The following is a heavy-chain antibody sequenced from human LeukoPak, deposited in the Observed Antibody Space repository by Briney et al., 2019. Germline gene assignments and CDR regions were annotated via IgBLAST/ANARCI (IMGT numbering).Heavy chain of an antibody. V-gene: IGHV3-74*01. Sequence: PGGSLSLSCAASGFTFSTYWMHWVRQAPGKGLVWVSCVNRDGSTTRHADSVKGRFTISRDNAKNTLFLQMNSLRAEDTAVYYCARHPPDYWGQGTLVTVSS. CDR3: ARHPPDY. CDR2: VNRDGSTT. J-gene: IGHJ4*02. CDR1: GFTFSTYW.